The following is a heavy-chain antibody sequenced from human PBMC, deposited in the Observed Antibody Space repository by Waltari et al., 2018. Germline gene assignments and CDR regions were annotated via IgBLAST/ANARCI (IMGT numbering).Heavy chain of an antibody. CDR1: GGSISSYY. J-gene: IGHJ6*02. CDR2: IYYSGST. CDR3: ARDARGYSYVGYYYYGMDV. D-gene: IGHD5-18*01. Sequence: QVQLQESDPGLVKPSETLSLTCTVSGGSISSYYWSWIRQPPGKGLEWIGYIYYSGSTNYNPSLKIRVTISVDTSKNQFSLKLSSVTAADTAVYYCARDARGYSYVGYYYYGMDVWGQGTTVTVSS. V-gene: IGHV4-59*01.